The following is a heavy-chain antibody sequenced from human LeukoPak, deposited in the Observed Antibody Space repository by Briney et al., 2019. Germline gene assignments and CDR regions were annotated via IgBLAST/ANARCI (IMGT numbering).Heavy chain of an antibody. V-gene: IGHV3-30-3*01. D-gene: IGHD5-18*01. Sequence: GGSLRLSCAASGFTFSSYAMHWVRQAPGKGLEWVAVISYDGSNKYYADSVKGRFTISRDNSKNTLYLQMNSLRAEDTAVYYCASSHTAMVSGDSNYYYGMDVWGQGTTVTVSS. CDR3: ASSHTAMVSGDSNYYYGMDV. CDR1: GFTFSSYA. J-gene: IGHJ6*02. CDR2: ISYDGSNK.